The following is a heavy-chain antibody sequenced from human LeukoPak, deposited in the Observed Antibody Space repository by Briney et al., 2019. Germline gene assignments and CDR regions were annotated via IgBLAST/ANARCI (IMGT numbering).Heavy chain of an antibody. CDR1: GGTFSSYA. J-gene: IGHJ6*03. CDR2: IIPIFGTA. CDR3: GYSYGYRRYYYYYYMDV. V-gene: IGHV1-69*05. D-gene: IGHD5-18*01. Sequence: GSSVKVSCKAPGGTFSSYAISWVRQAPGQGLEWMGGIIPIFGTANYAQKFQGRVTITTDESTSTACMELSSLRSEDTAVYYCGYSYGYRRYYYYYYMDVWGKGTTVTVSS.